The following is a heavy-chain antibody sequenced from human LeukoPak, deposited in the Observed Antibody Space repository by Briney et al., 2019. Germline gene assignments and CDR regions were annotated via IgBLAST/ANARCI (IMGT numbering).Heavy chain of an antibody. CDR3: ARTYYGSGSLYYYYYYMDV. J-gene: IGHJ6*03. CDR2: IHYSVST. D-gene: IGHD3-10*01. V-gene: IGHV4-59*01. Sequence: SETLSLTCTVSGGSIRSYYWSWIRQPPGKGLEWIGYIHYSVSTNYNPSLKSRVTISVDTSKNQFSLKLRSVTAADTAVYYCARTYYGSGSLYYYYYYMDVWGKGTTVTVSS. CDR1: GGSIRSYY.